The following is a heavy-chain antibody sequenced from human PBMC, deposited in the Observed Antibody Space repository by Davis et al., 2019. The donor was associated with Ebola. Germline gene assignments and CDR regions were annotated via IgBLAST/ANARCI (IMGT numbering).Heavy chain of an antibody. J-gene: IGHJ4*02. CDR3: ARDYDWATDY. D-gene: IGHD3-9*01. V-gene: IGHV3-30*02. CDR1: GFTFSGYW. CDR2: IRGDESDK. Sequence: GGSLRLSCAASGFTFSGYWMTWVRQAPGKGLEWVAFIRGDESDKWYADSVKGRFTISRDNSKNTVYLQMNSLRVEDTAVYHCARDYDWATDYWGQGTLVTVSS.